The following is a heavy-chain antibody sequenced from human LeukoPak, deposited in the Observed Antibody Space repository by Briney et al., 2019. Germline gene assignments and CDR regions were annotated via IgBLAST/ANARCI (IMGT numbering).Heavy chain of an antibody. CDR2: MSPNSGNT. CDR3: ATDWGLRNSSGYYYFDY. V-gene: IGHV1-8*01. D-gene: IGHD3-22*01. Sequence: ASVKVSCKASGYTFTNYDINWVRQATGQGLEWMGWMSPNSGNTGYAQRFQGRVTMTRNTSISTAYMELSSLRSEDTAVYYCATDWGLRNSSGYYYFDYWGQGTLVTVSS. CDR1: GYTFTNYD. J-gene: IGHJ4*02.